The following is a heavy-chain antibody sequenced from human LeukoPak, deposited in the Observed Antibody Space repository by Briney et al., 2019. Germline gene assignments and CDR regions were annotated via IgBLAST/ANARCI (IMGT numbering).Heavy chain of an antibody. J-gene: IGHJ5*02. V-gene: IGHV4-34*01. CDR3: ARDPSLLWFGEFTNWFDP. D-gene: IGHD3-10*01. Sequence: SETLSLTCAVHGGSFSGYYWSWSRQPSGKGLEWIGEINHSGSTNYNPSLKSRVTVSVDTSKNQFSLRLSSVTAADTAVYYCARDPSLLWFGEFTNWFDPWGQGTLVTVSS. CDR2: INHSGST. CDR1: GGSFSGYY.